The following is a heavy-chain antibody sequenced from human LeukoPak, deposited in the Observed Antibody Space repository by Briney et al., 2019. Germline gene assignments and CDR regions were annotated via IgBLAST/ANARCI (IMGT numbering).Heavy chain of an antibody. CDR2: VYYTGHT. J-gene: IGHJ4*02. D-gene: IGHD3-16*01. V-gene: IGHV4-31*03. CDR3: ARERRHGGKYVDF. Sequence: SQTLSLTCTVPGDSINNGGHYWSWIRQPPGQGLEWIGYVYYTGHTFYNPSLQSRITMSVDTSKNQFSLRLTSVTAADTAVYYCARERRHGGKYVDFWGQGTLVTVFS. CDR1: GDSINNGGHY.